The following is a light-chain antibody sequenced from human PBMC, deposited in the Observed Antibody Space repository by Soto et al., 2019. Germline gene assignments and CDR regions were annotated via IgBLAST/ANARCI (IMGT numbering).Light chain of an antibody. CDR2: NAS. CDR3: QPYHHCRT. V-gene: IGKV3-15*01. CDR1: QSIGSN. Sequence: EIVMTQFPASLSVSPGERATLSCRASQSIGSNLAWYQQKPGQAPSLLIYNASTRATGLPPRFGGSGSVTEFALTISSLQSEDSAVYVCQPYHHCRTGGQGPKVEIK. J-gene: IGKJ1*01.